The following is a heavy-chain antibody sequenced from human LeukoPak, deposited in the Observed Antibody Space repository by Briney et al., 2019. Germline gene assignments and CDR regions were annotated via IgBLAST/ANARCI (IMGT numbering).Heavy chain of an antibody. D-gene: IGHD6-19*01. J-gene: IGHJ4*02. CDR1: GGSISSYY. CDR2: IYTSVST. V-gene: IGHV4-4*07. Sequence: PSETLSLTCTVSGGSISSYYWSWIRQPAGKGLEWIGRIYTSVSTNYNPSLKSRVTMSVDTSKNQFSLKLSSVTAADTAVYYCARGGEPGIAVAGTLGLFDYWGQGTLVTVSS. CDR3: ARGGEPGIAVAGTLGLFDY.